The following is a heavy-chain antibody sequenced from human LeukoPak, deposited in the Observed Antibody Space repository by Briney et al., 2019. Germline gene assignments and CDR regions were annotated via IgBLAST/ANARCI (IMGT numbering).Heavy chain of an antibody. V-gene: IGHV1-18*01. CDR3: ARERGPSGEYGSFYYYYYGMDV. Sequence: ASVKVSCKASGYTFPNYGIAWVRRAPGQGLEWMGWISTNNGNTNYAQKFQGRVTMTTDTSTRTAYMELRSLRSDDTAVYYCARERGPSGEYGSFYYYYYGMDVWGQGTTVTVSS. CDR1: GYTFPNYG. D-gene: IGHD4-17*01. J-gene: IGHJ6*02. CDR2: ISTNNGNT.